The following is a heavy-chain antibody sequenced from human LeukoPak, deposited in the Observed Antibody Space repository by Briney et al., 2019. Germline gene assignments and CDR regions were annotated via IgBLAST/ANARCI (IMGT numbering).Heavy chain of an antibody. CDR2: IYHSGST. CDR1: GYSISSGYY. J-gene: IGHJ4*02. D-gene: IGHD5-18*01. V-gene: IGHV4-38-2*01. Sequence: PSETLSLTCAVSGYSISSGYYWGWIRQPPGKGLEWIGSIYHSGSTYYNPSLKSRVTISVDTSKNQFSLKLSPVTAADTAVYYCARRAQNTAMVLVFDYWGQGTLVTVSS. CDR3: ARRAQNTAMVLVFDY.